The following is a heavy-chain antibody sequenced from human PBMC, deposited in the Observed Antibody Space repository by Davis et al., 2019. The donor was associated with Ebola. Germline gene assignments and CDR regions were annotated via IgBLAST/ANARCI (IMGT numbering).Heavy chain of an antibody. CDR1: GFSFSTSS. CDR3: AKSPSSWYHFNS. J-gene: IGHJ4*02. CDR2: ISGSGTNT. D-gene: IGHD6-13*01. V-gene: IGHV3-23*01. Sequence: GESLKISCAASGFSFSTSSMSWVRHAPGKGLEWVSLISGSGTNTFYADSVKGRFTISRDNSKNTLFLQMNSLRVGDTALYYCAKSPSSWYHFNSWGQGTLVSVSS.